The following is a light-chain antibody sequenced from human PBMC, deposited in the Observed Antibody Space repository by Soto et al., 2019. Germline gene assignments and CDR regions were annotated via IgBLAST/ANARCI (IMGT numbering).Light chain of an antibody. J-gene: IGKJ4*01. V-gene: IGKV3-11*01. Sequence: EIVVTQSPATLSVSPGERATLSCRASQGVGRFLAWYQQKPGQAPRLLVYDASNRATGIPARFSGSGSGTDFTLTISSLEPEDFAVYFCQHRGNWPLTFGGGTKVDIK. CDR1: QGVGRF. CDR3: QHRGNWPLT. CDR2: DAS.